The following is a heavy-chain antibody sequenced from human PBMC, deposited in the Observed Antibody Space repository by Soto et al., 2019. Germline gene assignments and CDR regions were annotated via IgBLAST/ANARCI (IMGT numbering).Heavy chain of an antibody. V-gene: IGHV3-30*18. D-gene: IGHD5-12*01. CDR3: AKDFSGGYSGYDWSFDY. CDR1: GFTFSSYG. CDR2: ISYDGSNK. Sequence: QVQLVESGGGVVQPGRSLRLSCAASGFTFSSYGMHWVRQAPGKGLEWVAVISYDGSNKYYADSVKGRFTISRDNSKNTLYLQMNSLRAEDTAVYYCAKDFSGGYSGYDWSFDYWGQGTLVTVSS. J-gene: IGHJ4*02.